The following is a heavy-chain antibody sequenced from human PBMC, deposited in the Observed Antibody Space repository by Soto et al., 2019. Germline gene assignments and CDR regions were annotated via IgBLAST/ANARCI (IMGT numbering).Heavy chain of an antibody. J-gene: IGHJ4*02. CDR2: IYYSGST. V-gene: IGHV4-31*03. CDR1: GGSISSGGYY. CDR3: ARSHYDFWSGYWVFDY. Sequence: SETLSLTCTVSGGSISSGGYYWSWIRQHPGKGLEWIGYIYYSGSTYYNPSLKSRVTISVDTSKNQFSLKLSSVTAADTAVYYCARSHYDFWSGYWVFDYWGQGTLVTVSS. D-gene: IGHD3-3*01.